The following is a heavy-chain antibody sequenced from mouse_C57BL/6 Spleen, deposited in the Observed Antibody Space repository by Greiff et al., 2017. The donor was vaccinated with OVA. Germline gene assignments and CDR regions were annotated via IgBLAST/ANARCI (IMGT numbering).Heavy chain of an antibody. Sequence: QVQLQQPGAELVMPGASVKLSCKASGYTFTSSWMHWVKQRPGQGLEWIGEIDPSDSYTNYNQKFKGKSTLTVDKSYSTAYMQLSSLTSEDAAVYYCARGNYYGSSRYFDVWGTGTTVTVSS. CDR2: IDPSDSYT. CDR1: GYTFTSSW. CDR3: ARGNYYGSSRYFDV. J-gene: IGHJ1*03. D-gene: IGHD1-1*01. V-gene: IGHV1-69*01.